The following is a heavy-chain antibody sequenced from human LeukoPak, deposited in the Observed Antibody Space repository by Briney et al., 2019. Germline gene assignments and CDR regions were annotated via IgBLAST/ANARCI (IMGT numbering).Heavy chain of an antibody. CDR1: GYTFTSYD. J-gene: IGHJ5*02. CDR2: MNPNSGNT. Sequence: ASVTVSFKSSGYTFTSYDINWVRQATGQGLAWMGWMNPNSGNTGYAQKFQGRVTMTRNTSISTAYMELSSLRSEDSAVYYCARGRRENCCDLWGEGTLVSVST. CDR3: ARGRRENCCDL. V-gene: IGHV1-8*01.